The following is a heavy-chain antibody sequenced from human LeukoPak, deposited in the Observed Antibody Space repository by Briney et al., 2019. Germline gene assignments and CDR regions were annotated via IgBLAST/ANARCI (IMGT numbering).Heavy chain of an antibody. CDR2: IRSKANSHST. V-gene: IGHV3-72*01. Sequence: PGGSLRLSCAASGLTFSGHYMNWVRQAPGKGLEWVGRIRSKANSHSTEYAASVKGRFTISRDDSKSSLFLQMSSLKNEDTAVYYCSRVEGWVGSACGFDISGQERMFTVSS. CDR3: SRVEGWVGSACGFDI. CDR1: GLTFSGHY. D-gene: IGHD2-21*01. J-gene: IGHJ3*02.